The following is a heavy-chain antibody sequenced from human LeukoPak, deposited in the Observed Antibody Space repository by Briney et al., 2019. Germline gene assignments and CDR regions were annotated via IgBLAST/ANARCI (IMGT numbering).Heavy chain of an antibody. CDR1: GYTFTGYY. D-gene: IGHD3-9*01. V-gene: IGHV1-2*02. CDR2: INPNSGGT. J-gene: IGHJ4*02. CDR3: ARVPLRGYDILTGNGPNYFDY. Sequence: ASVKVSCKASGYTFTGYYMHWVRQAPGQGLEWMGWINPNSGGTNYAQKFQGRVTMTRDTSINTAYMELSRLRSDDTAVYYCARVPLRGYDILTGNGPNYFDYWGQGTLVTVSS.